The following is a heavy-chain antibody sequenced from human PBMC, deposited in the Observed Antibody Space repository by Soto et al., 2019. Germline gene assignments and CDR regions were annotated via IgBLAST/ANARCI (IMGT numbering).Heavy chain of an antibody. V-gene: IGHV1-18*01. D-gene: IGHD2-15*01. CDR1: GYTFTSYG. CDR3: ARVPIDNYCSGGSCYSVAGAFDI. Sequence: QVQLVQSGAEVKNPGASVKVSCKASGYTFTSYGISWVRQAPGQGLEWMGWISAYNGNTNYARKLQGRVTMTTDTSTSTAYMELRSLRSDETAVYYCARVPIDNYCSGGSCYSVAGAFDIWGQGTMVTVSS. CDR2: ISAYNGNT. J-gene: IGHJ3*02.